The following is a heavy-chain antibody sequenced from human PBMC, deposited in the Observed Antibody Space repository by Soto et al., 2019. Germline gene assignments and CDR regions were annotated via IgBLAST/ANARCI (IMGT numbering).Heavy chain of an antibody. V-gene: IGHV3-48*02. CDR2: ISLSSSSI. Sequence: EVQLVESGGALVQPGGSLRLSCTASGFTFSSFSMNWVRQAPGRGLEWVSYISLSSSSISYADFVKGRFTTSRDNAKNSLYLQMNSRGDDDTAVYYCARGGWNDLFDKWGQGTLVTVSS. D-gene: IGHD1-1*01. CDR3: ARGGWNDLFDK. CDR1: GFTFSSFS. J-gene: IGHJ4*02.